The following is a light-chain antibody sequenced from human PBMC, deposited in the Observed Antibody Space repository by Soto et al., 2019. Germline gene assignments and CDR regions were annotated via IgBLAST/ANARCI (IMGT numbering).Light chain of an antibody. J-gene: IGKJ1*01. CDR2: GSS. CDR3: KHHISYAQS. Sequence: DIQLTQSPPPLSASVGDRVTITCRASQSIRYYLAWYQQMPGKAPKLLIYGSSSLPSGVPSRFRGCRSGTQFSLTISRLHPDDFAPYLWKHHISYAQSFGQVAKVEIK. V-gene: IGKV1-5*01. CDR1: QSIRYY.